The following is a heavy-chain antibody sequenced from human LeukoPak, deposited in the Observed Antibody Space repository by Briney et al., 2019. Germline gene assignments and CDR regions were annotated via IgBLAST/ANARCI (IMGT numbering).Heavy chain of an antibody. Sequence: PGGSLRLSCAVSGFTFSEFWMSWSRQAPGKGLEWVASINSDGSEGYYADVVKGRFTISRDNAKNSLYLQINSLRAEDTAVYYCAKDRYSYAFEYSDSWGQGTLVTVSS. CDR2: INSDGSEG. CDR3: AKDRYSYAFEYSDS. J-gene: IGHJ4*02. V-gene: IGHV3-7*03. CDR1: GFTFSEFW. D-gene: IGHD5-18*01.